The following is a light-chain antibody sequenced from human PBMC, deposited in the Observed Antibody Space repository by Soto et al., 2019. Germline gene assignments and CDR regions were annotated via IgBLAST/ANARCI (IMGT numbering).Light chain of an antibody. CDR3: ASWDDGLRGVV. CDR2: RNN. V-gene: IGLV1-47*01. Sequence: QSALTQPPSASATPGERVTITCSGSSSNIGKNYVYWYQQLPGTAPKLLLYRNNQWASGVPDRFSGSKSGASASLAISGLGPDDEGDYYCASWDDGLRGVVFGEGTLLTVL. J-gene: IGLJ2*01. CDR1: SSNIGKNY.